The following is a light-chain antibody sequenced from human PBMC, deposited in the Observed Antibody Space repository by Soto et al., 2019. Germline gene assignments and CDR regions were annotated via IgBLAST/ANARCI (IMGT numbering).Light chain of an antibody. Sequence: DIQLTQSPSFLSASVGARGTITCRASQDINSYLAWYQQKPGKAPTLLIYAASTLQSAVPSRFSGGGAGTEFTLTISGLQPEDFATYYCQQLSTYPRTFGQGTKV. J-gene: IGKJ1*01. CDR2: AAS. V-gene: IGKV1-9*01. CDR1: QDINSY. CDR3: QQLSTYPRT.